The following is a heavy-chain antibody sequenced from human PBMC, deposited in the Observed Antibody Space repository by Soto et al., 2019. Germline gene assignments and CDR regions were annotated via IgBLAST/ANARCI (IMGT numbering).Heavy chain of an antibody. CDR3: AREDYDYIWGSYRYTGY. D-gene: IGHD3-16*02. CDR2: IKQDGSEK. CDR1: GFTFSSYW. Sequence: GGSLRLSCAASGFTFSSYWMSWVRHAPGKGLEWVANIKQDGSEKYYVDSVKGRFTISRDNAKNSLYLQMNSLRAEDTAVYYCAREDYDYIWGSYRYTGYWGQGTLVTVSS. J-gene: IGHJ4*02. V-gene: IGHV3-7*01.